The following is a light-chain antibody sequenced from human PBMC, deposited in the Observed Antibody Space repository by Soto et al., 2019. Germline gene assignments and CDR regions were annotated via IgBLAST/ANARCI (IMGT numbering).Light chain of an antibody. CDR2: EVS. Sequence: QSALTQPASVSGSPGQSITISCTGTSSDVGGYDYVSWYQQHPGKAAKLMIFEVSTRPSGVSDRFSGSKSGNTASLTISGRQAEDEAYYYCNSYTASSTHVVFGGGTKLTVL. CDR3: NSYTASSTHVV. J-gene: IGLJ2*01. V-gene: IGLV2-14*01. CDR1: SSDVGGYDY.